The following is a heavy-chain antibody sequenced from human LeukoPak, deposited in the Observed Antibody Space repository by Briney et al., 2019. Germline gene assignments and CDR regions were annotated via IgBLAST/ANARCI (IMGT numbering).Heavy chain of an antibody. D-gene: IGHD4-17*01. Sequence: PSETLSLTCTVSGGSISSSSYYWSWIRQPPGKGLEWIGEINHSGSTNYNPSLKSRVTISVDTSKNQFSLKLSSVTAADTAVYYCARGRLRSYFQHWGQGTLVTVSS. CDR1: GGSISSSSYY. CDR2: INHSGST. CDR3: ARGRLRSYFQH. V-gene: IGHV4-39*07. J-gene: IGHJ1*01.